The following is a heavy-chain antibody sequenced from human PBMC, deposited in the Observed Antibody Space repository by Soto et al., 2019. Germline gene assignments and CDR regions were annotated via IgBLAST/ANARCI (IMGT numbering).Heavy chain of an antibody. V-gene: IGHV3-30*18. CDR3: AKGVLTMIVVVEDYFDY. CDR1: GFTFSSYG. D-gene: IGHD3-22*01. CDR2: ISYDGSNK. Sequence: GGSLRLSCAASGFTFSSYGMHWVRQAPGKGLEWVAVISYDGSNKYYADSVKGRFTISRDNSKNTLYLQMNSLRAEDTAVYYCAKGVLTMIVVVEDYFDYWGQGTLVTVSS. J-gene: IGHJ4*02.